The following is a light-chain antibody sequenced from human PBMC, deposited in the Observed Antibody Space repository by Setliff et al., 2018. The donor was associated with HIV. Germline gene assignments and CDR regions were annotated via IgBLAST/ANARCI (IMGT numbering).Light chain of an antibody. V-gene: IGLV2-14*03. J-gene: IGLJ1*01. CDR2: DVT. CDR1: SSDVGVHNY. Sequence: QSALTQPASVSGSPGQSITISCTGSSSDVGVHNYVPWYQQHPGKAPKLIIYDVTNRPSGVSDRFSGSKSVNTASLSISGLLAEDEADYYCSSYTSSGTYVFGTGTKVTVL. CDR3: SSYTSSGTYV.